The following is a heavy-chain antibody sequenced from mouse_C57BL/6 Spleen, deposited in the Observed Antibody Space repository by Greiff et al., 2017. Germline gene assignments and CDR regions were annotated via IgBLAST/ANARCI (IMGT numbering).Heavy chain of an antibody. V-gene: IGHV1-39*01. CDR2: INPNYGTT. CDR3: ARIFITTVVARNYYAMDY. J-gene: IGHJ4*01. Sequence: EVQLQQSGPELVKPGASVKISCKASGYSFTDYNMNWVKQSNGKSLEWIGVINPNYGTTSYNQKFKGKATLTVEQSYSTAYMQLNSLTSEDSAVYYCARIFITTVVARNYYAMDYWGQGTSVTVSS. D-gene: IGHD1-1*01. CDR1: GYSFTDYN.